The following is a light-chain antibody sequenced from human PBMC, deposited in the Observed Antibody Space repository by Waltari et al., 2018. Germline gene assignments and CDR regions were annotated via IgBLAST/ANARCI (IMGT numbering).Light chain of an antibody. CDR3: QQYNRWPPIT. CDR2: DAS. V-gene: IGKV3-15*01. J-gene: IGKJ5*01. CDR1: QSVSSN. Sequence: VVLTQSPATLSVSPGESAIISCRASQSVSSNLAWYQQKPGQAPRLLIYDASTRASSIPARFRGSGSGTEFTLTINNLQPEDSATYYCQQYNRWPPITFGQGTRLDIK.